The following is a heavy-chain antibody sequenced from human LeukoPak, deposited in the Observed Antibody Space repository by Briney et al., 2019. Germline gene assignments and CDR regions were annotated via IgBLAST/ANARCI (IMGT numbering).Heavy chain of an antibody. CDR1: GGSFSGYY. CDR2: INHSGST. D-gene: IGHD2-21*02. Sequence: SETLSLTCAVYGGSFSGYYWSWVRQPPGKGLEWIGEINHSGSTNYNPSLKSRVTISVDTSKNQFSLKLSSVTAADTAVYYCARARPATAIVPYYFDYWGQGTLVTVSS. CDR3: ARARPATAIVPYYFDY. V-gene: IGHV4-34*01. J-gene: IGHJ4*02.